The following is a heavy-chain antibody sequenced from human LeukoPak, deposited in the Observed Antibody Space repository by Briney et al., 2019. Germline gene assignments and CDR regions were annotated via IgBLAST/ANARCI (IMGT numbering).Heavy chain of an antibody. V-gene: IGHV4-39*01. Sequence: PSETLSLTCTVSGGSITTSSYYWGWVRQPPGKGLEWIGCTSHSGTTFYSPSLRSRVSISVDTSNSQFSLKLSSMTATDTAVYYCAKTTRASIRSAFDIWGQGTLVTVSS. CDR2: TSHSGTT. CDR3: AKTTRASIRSAFDI. J-gene: IGHJ3*02. CDR1: GGSITTSSYY. D-gene: IGHD1-7*01.